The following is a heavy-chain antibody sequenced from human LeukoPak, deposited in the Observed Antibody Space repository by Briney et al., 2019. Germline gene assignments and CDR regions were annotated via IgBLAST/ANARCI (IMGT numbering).Heavy chain of an antibody. J-gene: IGHJ4*02. CDR1: GGSLSGYY. CDR3: ARPVYCSSTTCSGGGFDS. Sequence: SETLSLTCAVYGGSLSGYYWSWIRQPPGEGLEWIGEIDQRGNTNYDPSLKSRVTISVDTSRNQFSLKLSPVTAADTAVYYCARPVYCSSTTCSGGGFDSWGQGTLATVSS. CDR2: IDQRGNT. D-gene: IGHD2-2*01. V-gene: IGHV4-34*01.